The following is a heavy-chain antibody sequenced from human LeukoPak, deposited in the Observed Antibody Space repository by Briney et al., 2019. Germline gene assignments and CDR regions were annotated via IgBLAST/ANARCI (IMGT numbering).Heavy chain of an antibody. D-gene: IGHD3-10*01. CDR1: GGSFSAYY. J-gene: IGHJ4*02. V-gene: IGHV4-34*01. Sequence: PSETLSLTCAVYGGSFSAYYWSWIRQPPGKGLEWIGEINHSGSTNYNPSLKSRVTISVDTSKNQFSLKLNSVTPADTAVYYCARGGQGMFRGDYFGHWGQGALVTVSS. CDR2: INHSGST. CDR3: ARGGQGMFRGDYFGH.